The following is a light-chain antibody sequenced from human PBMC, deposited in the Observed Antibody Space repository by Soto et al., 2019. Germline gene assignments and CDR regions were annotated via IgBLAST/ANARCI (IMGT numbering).Light chain of an antibody. CDR3: QQYNSWPYT. CDR1: QSVSSI. Sequence: EIVRTQSPATLSVSPGERATLSCRASQSVSSILAWYQQKPGQAPRLLIYGASTRATGIPARFSGSGSGTEFTLTISSLQSEDFAVYYCQQYNSWPYTFGPGTKLEIK. J-gene: IGKJ2*01. V-gene: IGKV3-15*01. CDR2: GAS.